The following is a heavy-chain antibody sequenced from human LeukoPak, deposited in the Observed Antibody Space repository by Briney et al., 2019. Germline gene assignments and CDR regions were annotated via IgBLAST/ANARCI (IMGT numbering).Heavy chain of an antibody. J-gene: IGHJ4*02. Sequence: ASVKVSCKASGYTFTAYYIHWVRQAPGQPLEWIGRNSPNIGCTNYAQKFTGRVTMTRDTSISTAYMELSRLTSDDTAVYYCARDATSEWELLNWGQGTLVTVSS. V-gene: IGHV1-2*06. CDR2: NSPNIGCT. CDR1: GYTFTAYY. CDR3: ARDATSEWELLN. D-gene: IGHD1-26*01.